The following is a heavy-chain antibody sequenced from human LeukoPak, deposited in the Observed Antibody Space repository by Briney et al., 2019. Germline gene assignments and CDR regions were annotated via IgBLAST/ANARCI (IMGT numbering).Heavy chain of an antibody. Sequence: SETLSLTCAVYGGSFIGYYWSWIRQPPGKGLEWIGEINHSGSTNYNPSLKGRVTISVDTSKNQFSLKLSSVTAADTAVYYCARASKNWGQGTLVTVSS. CDR2: INHSGST. CDR1: GGSFIGYY. CDR3: ARASKN. V-gene: IGHV4-34*01. J-gene: IGHJ4*02. D-gene: IGHD6-6*01.